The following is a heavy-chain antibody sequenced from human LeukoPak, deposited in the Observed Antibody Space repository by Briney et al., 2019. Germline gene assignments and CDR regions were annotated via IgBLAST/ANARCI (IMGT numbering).Heavy chain of an antibody. CDR2: VDYSGST. Sequence: SETLSLTCTVSGVAISNIAYSWSWVRQHPGKGLEWIGYVDYSGSTYNNPTLKSRVTISLDTSQNQFSLKLSFVTAADTAVYYCARDINHYYMDVWGEGTTVSVSS. V-gene: IGHV4-31*03. CDR1: GVAISNIAYS. J-gene: IGHJ6*03. CDR3: ARDINHYYMDV.